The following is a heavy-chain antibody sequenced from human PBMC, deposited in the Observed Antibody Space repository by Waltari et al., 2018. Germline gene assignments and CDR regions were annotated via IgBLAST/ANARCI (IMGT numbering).Heavy chain of an antibody. CDR1: GGSISSYY. Sequence: QVQLQESGPGLVKPSETLSLTCTVSGGSISSYYCSWIRQPPGKGLEWIGYIYYSGSTNYNPSLKSRVTISVDTAKNQFSLKLSSVTAADTAVYYCATLPRDLQPSGWSGYWGQGTLVTVSS. D-gene: IGHD6-19*01. J-gene: IGHJ4*02. V-gene: IGHV4-59*01. CDR2: IYYSGST. CDR3: ATLPRDLQPSGWSGY.